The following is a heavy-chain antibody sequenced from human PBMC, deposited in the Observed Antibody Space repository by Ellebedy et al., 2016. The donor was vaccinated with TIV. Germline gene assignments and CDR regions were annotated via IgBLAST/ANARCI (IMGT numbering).Heavy chain of an antibody. CDR1: GFSFTNYG. CDR2: IRFDGRNK. D-gene: IGHD3-10*01. V-gene: IGHV3-30*02. CDR3: AKDLPAAADGSGSPLDY. J-gene: IGHJ4*02. Sequence: GESLKISCHASGFSFTNYGLHWVRQAPGKGLEWVAFIRFDGRNKYYADSVRGRFTISRDNSENTLYLQMNSLRVADTAVYFCAKDLPAAADGSGSPLDYWGQGTLVTVSS.